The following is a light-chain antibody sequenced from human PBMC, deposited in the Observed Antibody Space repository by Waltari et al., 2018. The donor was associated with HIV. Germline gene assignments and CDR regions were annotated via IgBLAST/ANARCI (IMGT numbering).Light chain of an antibody. CDR3: SSYTDFNTPHV. Sequence: QSALTQPPSASGSLGQSVTISCTGTSTDISGYDYVSWYQQHPGKAPKRLIYEVNKRPSGVPDRFSASRSDNRASLTVSGLQYEDEAEYYCSSYTDFNTPHVFGTGTKVTVL. V-gene: IGLV2-8*01. CDR2: EVN. CDR1: STDISGYDY. J-gene: IGLJ1*01.